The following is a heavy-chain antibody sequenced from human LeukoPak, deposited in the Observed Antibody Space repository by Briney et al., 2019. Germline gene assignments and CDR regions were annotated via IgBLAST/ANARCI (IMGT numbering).Heavy chain of an antibody. D-gene: IGHD3-10*01. CDR1: GFTFSNYG. V-gene: IGHV3-30*18. J-gene: IGHJ4*02. Sequence: PGESLRLSCAASGFTFSNYGIHWVRQAPGKGLEWVAVISSDGSNKYYADSVKGRFTISRDNSKNTLFLQMNSLRAEDTAVYYCAKDGLWFGDLTYLDYWGQGTLVTVPS. CDR2: ISSDGSNK. CDR3: AKDGLWFGDLTYLDY.